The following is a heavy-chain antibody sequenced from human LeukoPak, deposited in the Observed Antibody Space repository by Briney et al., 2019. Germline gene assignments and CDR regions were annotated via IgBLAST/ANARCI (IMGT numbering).Heavy chain of an antibody. D-gene: IGHD1-26*01. Sequence: GGSLRLSCSASGFTFRSYVMHWLRQAPGKGLEYVSAISSNGGSTYYADSVKGRFTISRDNSKNTLYLQMSSLRAEDTAVYYCVMRGIVGATVYWGQGTLVTVSA. V-gene: IGHV3-64D*09. CDR1: GFTFRSYV. CDR2: ISSNGGST. J-gene: IGHJ4*02. CDR3: VMRGIVGATVY.